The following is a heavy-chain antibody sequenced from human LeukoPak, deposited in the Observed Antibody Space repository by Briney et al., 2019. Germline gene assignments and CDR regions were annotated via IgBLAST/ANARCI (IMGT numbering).Heavy chain of an antibody. V-gene: IGHV3-48*01. CDR1: GFTFSSYS. D-gene: IGHD3-3*01. CDR2: ISSSSSTI. J-gene: IGHJ6*03. CDR3: ARTMYYDFWSGYFSYYYMDV. Sequence: GGSLRLSCAASGFTFSSYSMNWVRQAPGKGLEWVSYISSSSSTIYYADSVKGRFTISRDNAKNSLYLRMNSLRAEDTAVYYCARTMYYDFWSGYFSYYYMDVWGKGTTVTVSS.